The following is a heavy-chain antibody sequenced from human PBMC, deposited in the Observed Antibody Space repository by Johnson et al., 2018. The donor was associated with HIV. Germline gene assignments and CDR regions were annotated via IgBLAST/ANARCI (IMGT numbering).Heavy chain of an antibody. CDR2: IYSGGST. D-gene: IGHD1-26*01. Sequence: QVQLVESGGGLVQPGGSLKLSCVASGFTFSASAIHWVRKAPGKGLEWVSIIYSGGSTYYADSVKGRFTISRDNSKNTLYLQMNSLKTEDTAVYYCTTEVGATQNAFDIWGQGTMVTVSS. CDR3: TTEVGATQNAFDI. CDR1: GFTFSASA. V-gene: IGHV3-NL1*01. J-gene: IGHJ3*02.